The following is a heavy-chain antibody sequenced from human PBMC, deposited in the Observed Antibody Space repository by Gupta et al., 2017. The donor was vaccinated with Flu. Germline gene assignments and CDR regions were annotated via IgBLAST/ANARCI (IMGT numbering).Heavy chain of an antibody. D-gene: IGHD4-17*01. CDR3: AIYDYGEYREFDP. CDR1: GGSISSGSYY. CDR2: IYTSGRT. V-gene: IGHV4-61*02. Sequence: QVQLQESGPGLVKPSQTLSLTCTVSGGSISSGSYYWSWIRQPAGKGLEWIGRIYTSGRTNYNPSLKSRVTISVDTSKKQFSLKMRPVTAADTAVYYSAIYDYGEYREFDPWCQGTLVTVSS. J-gene: IGHJ5*02.